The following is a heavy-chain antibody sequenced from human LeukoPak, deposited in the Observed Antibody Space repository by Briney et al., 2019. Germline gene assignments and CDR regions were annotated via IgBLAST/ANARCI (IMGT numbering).Heavy chain of an antibody. D-gene: IGHD3-10*01. CDR2: IWYDGTDK. J-gene: IGHJ6*02. CDR3: ARSGSTYYYGMDV. V-gene: IGHV3-33*01. CDR1: GFTFSSYG. Sequence: GRSLRLTCAASGFTFSSYGMHWVRQGPGKGLEWVTFIWYDGTDKNYADSVKGRFTISRDNSKNTLYLQMNSLRAEDTAVYYCARSGSTYYYGMDVWGQETTVTVSS.